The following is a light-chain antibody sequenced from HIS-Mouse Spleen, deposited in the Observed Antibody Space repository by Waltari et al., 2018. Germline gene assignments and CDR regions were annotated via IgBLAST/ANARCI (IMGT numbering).Light chain of an antibody. V-gene: IGLV3-10*01. CDR3: YSTDSSGNHRV. Sequence: SYELTPPPSVSVSTGQTARTTCSGNALPNQYASWYQQKSGQAPVLVIYEDSKRPSGTPERFSGSSSGTMATLTISGAQVEDEADYYCYSTDSSGNHRVFGGGTKLTVL. CDR2: EDS. J-gene: IGLJ2*01. CDR1: ALPNQY.